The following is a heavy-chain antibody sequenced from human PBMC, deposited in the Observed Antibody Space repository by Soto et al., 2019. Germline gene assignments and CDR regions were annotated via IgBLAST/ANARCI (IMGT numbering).Heavy chain of an antibody. CDR3: ATVPSP. CDR1: GGSISSGGYS. Sequence: QLPLQESGSGLVKPSQTLSLTCAVSGGSISSGGYSWSWIRQPPGKGLEWIGNIYHTGSTYYNPSLKSRVTISVDRSKHQFSLRLSSVTAADTAVYYCATVPSPWGQGTLVTVSS. J-gene: IGHJ5*02. V-gene: IGHV4-30-2*01. CDR2: IYHTGST.